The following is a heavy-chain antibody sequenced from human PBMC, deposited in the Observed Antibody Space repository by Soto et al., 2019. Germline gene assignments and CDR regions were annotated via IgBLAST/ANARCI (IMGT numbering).Heavy chain of an antibody. D-gene: IGHD3-10*01. CDR3: AKLRVVVRGVISYYFDY. CDR1: GFTFSSYA. J-gene: IGHJ4*02. V-gene: IGHV3-23*01. Sequence: PGGSLRLSCAASGFTFSSYAMSWVRQAPGKGLEWVSAISGSGGSTYYADSVKGRFTISRDNSMNTLYLQMNSLRAEDTAVYYCAKLRVVVRGVISYYFDYWGQGTLVTVSS. CDR2: ISGSGGST.